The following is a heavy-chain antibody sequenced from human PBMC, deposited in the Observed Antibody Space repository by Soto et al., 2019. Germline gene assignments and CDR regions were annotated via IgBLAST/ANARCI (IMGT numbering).Heavy chain of an antibody. CDR2: ISGSGDST. V-gene: IGHV3-23*01. D-gene: IGHD6-13*01. CDR3: AGRGPGTYFDY. J-gene: IGHJ4*02. CDR1: GFTFSSYA. Sequence: GGSLRLSCAASGFTFSSYAMNWVRQAPGKGLEWVSVISGSGDSTYYADSVKGRFTISRDNSKNTLYLQMNSLRAEDTAVYYCAGRGPGTYFDYWGQGTLVTVSS.